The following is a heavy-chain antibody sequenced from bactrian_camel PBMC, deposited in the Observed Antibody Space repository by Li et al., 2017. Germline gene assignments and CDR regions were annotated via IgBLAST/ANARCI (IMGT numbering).Heavy chain of an antibody. J-gene: IGHJ4*01. V-gene: IGHV3S10*01. Sequence: VQLVESGGGSVLAGGSLRLTCTGSGFDFDTKDMSWYRQPPGSSVCKLVSTVYRNGDIYYLDSVKGRFTISRDDSKKTLYLQMNALRPDDTAAYYCAAEGYGFHCGEKYKFWGQGTQVTVS. CDR3: AAEGYGFHCGEKYKF. D-gene: IGHD5*01. CDR2: VYRNGDI. CDR1: GFDFDTKD.